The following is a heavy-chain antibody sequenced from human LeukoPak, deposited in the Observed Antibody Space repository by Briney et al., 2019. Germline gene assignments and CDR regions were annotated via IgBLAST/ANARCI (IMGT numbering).Heavy chain of an antibody. CDR2: IRYDGSNK. J-gene: IGHJ1*01. CDR3: AKDSVTGDSEYFQH. V-gene: IGHV3-30*02. CDR1: GFTFSSYG. D-gene: IGHD2-21*02. Sequence: GGSLRLSCAASGFTFSSYGMHWVRQAPGKGLEWVAFIRYDGSNKYYADSVKGRFTISGDNSKNTLYLQMNSLRAEDTAVYYCAKDSVTGDSEYFQHWGQGTLVTVSS.